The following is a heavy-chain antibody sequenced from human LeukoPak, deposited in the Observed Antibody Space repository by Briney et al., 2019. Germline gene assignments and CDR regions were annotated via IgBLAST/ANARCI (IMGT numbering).Heavy chain of an antibody. CDR1: GYSISSGYY. CDR2: IYHSGST. D-gene: IGHD6-13*01. CDR3: ASFLAAAGNTPYYFDY. Sequence: KTSETLSLTCTVSGYSISSGYYWGWIRQPPGKGLEWIGSIYHSGSTYYNPSLKSRVTISVDTSKNQFSLKLSSVTAADTAVYYCASFLAAAGNTPYYFDYWGQGTLVTVSS. J-gene: IGHJ4*02. V-gene: IGHV4-38-2*02.